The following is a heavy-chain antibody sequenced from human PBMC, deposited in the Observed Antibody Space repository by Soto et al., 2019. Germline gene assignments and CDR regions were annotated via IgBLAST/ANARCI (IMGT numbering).Heavy chain of an antibody. CDR2: ISPSNTTI. Sequence: QLVESGGGLVQPGGSLRLSCAASGFTFSLYPMNWVRQAPGKGLEWLSYISPSNTTIYYADSVKGRFTISRDNAKDSLDLQMIGLRDDDTAVYYCARVGRGFCSSARCYTDGFDLWGQCTVVTVST. CDR3: ARVGRGFCSSARCYTDGFDL. D-gene: IGHD2-2*01. V-gene: IGHV3-48*02. J-gene: IGHJ3*01. CDR1: GFTFSLYP.